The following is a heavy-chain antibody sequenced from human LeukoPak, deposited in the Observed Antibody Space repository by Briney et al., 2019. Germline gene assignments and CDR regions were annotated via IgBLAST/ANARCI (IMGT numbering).Heavy chain of an antibody. CDR1: GGTFSSYA. CDR3: AREGGSNWGFSRYFDL. CDR2: IIPILGIA. V-gene: IGHV1-69*04. D-gene: IGHD7-27*01. Sequence: GASVKVSCKASGGTFSSYAISWVRQAPGQGLEWMGRIIPILGIANYAQKFRGRVTITADKSTSTAYMELRSLRYDDTAVYFCAREGGSNWGFSRYFDLWGRGTLVTVSS. J-gene: IGHJ2*01.